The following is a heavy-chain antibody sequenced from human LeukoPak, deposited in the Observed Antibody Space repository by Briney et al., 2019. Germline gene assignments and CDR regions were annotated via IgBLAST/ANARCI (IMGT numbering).Heavy chain of an antibody. J-gene: IGHJ6*02. CDR1: GFTFSSYW. CDR2: INSDGRST. V-gene: IGHV3-74*01. D-gene: IGHD6-13*01. Sequence: GGSLRLSCAASGFTFSSYWMHWVRQAPGKGLVWVSRINSDGRSTNYADSVKGRFTISRDNAKNTLYLQMNSLRGEDAAVYYCARGPWSAAGYNGMDVWGQGTTVTVSS. CDR3: ARGPWSAAGYNGMDV.